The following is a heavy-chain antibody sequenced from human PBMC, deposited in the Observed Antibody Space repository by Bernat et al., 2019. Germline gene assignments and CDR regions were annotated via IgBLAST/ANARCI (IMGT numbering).Heavy chain of an antibody. J-gene: IGHJ2*01. CDR1: GFTFSSYS. CDR3: AREFMTLYWYFDL. D-gene: IGHD2-21*02. V-gene: IGHV3-21*01. Sequence: EVQLVESGGGLVKPGGSLRLSCAASGFTFSSYSMNWVRQAPGKGLEWVSSISSSSSYIYYADSVKGRFTISRDIAKNSLYLQMNSLRAEDTAVYYCAREFMTLYWYFDLWGRGTLVTVSS. CDR2: ISSSSSYI.